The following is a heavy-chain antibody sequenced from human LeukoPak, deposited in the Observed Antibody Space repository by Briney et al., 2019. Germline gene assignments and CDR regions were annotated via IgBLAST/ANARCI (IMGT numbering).Heavy chain of an antibody. D-gene: IGHD3-16*02. J-gene: IGHJ4*02. V-gene: IGHV4-39*07. CDR3: ARGVISWLGELRFDF. Sequence: PSETLSLTCTVSGGSISSSSYHWGWIRQPPGKGLEWIGSIYYTGTTYYNPSLKSRVTISVDTSKTQFSLKLSSVTAADTAVYYCARGVISWLGELRFDFWGQGTLVTVSS. CDR2: IYYTGTT. CDR1: GGSISSSSYH.